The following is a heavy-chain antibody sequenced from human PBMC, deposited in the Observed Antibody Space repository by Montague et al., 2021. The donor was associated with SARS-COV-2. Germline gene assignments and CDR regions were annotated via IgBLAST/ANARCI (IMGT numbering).Heavy chain of an antibody. CDR3: ARAVSVRRAVNWFDP. Sequence: SETLSLTCTDSGGSMSDHYWAWIRQPPGKGLEWLAYIYYSGGINSNASLKSRVTMSVDTSKNQFSLKLTSVTAADTAVYYCARAVSVRRAVNWFDPWGQGTLGTVSS. CDR1: GGSMSDHY. J-gene: IGHJ5*02. D-gene: IGHD3-10*01. CDR2: IYYSGGI. V-gene: IGHV4-59*11.